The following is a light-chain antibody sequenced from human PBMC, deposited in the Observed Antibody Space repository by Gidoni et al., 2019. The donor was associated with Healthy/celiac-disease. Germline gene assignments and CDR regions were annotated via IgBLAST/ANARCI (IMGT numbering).Light chain of an antibody. CDR1: SSDGGGYNY. CDR3: SSYTSSSTPWV. Sequence: HSALTQPVSASGPPGQSITFSCTVTSSDGGGYNYVSWYQQPPGKAPKLIIYDVSHRPSGVSNRFSGSKSGNTASLTISGLQTEDEADYYCSSYTSSSTPWVFGGGTKLTVL. J-gene: IGLJ3*02. V-gene: IGLV2-14*01. CDR2: DVS.